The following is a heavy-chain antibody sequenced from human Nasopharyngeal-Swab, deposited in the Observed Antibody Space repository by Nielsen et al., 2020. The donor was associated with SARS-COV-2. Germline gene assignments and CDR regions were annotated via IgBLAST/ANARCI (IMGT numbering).Heavy chain of an antibody. D-gene: IGHD2-21*02. V-gene: IGHV3-23*01. CDR1: GLTFSSYA. J-gene: IGHJ2*01. CDR3: AKVVRGYCGGDCPDWYFDL. CDR2: ISGSGGST. Sequence: GESLKISCAPSGLTFSSYAMSCVRQAPGKGLEWVSAISGSGGSTYYADSVKGRFTISRDNSKNTLYLQMNSLRAEDTAVYYCAKVVRGYCGGDCPDWYFDLWGRGTLVTVSS.